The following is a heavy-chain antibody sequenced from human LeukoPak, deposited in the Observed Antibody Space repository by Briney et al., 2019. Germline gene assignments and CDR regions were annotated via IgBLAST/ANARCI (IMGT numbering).Heavy chain of an antibody. CDR1: GFTFSNYA. D-gene: IGHD1-26*01. J-gene: IGHJ4*02. CDR2: INTNGGAT. V-gene: IGHV3-64*01. CDR3: VRTSGSLDY. Sequence: GGSLRLSCVASGFTFSNYAMHWVRQAPGKGLEYVSAINTNGGATYYANSVKGRFTISRDNSKNTVYLQMGSLRAEDMAVYYCVRTSGSLDYWGQGTLVTVSS.